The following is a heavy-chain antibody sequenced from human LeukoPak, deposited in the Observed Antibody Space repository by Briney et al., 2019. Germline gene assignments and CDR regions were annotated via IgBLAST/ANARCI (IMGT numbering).Heavy chain of an antibody. CDR1: GYTFTSYG. J-gene: IGHJ4*02. D-gene: IGHD3-16*02. CDR2: ISAYNGNT. Sequence: GASVKVSCKASGYTFTSYGISWVRQAPGQGLERMGWISAYNGNTNCAQKLQGRVTMTTDTSTSTAYMELRSLRSDDTAVYYCARGSDYVWGSSRPDYWGQGTLVTVSS. V-gene: IGHV1-18*01. CDR3: ARGSDYVWGSSRPDY.